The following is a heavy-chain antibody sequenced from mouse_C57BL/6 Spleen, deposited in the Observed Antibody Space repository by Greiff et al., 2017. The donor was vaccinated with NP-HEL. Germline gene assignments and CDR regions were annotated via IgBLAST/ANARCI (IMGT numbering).Heavy chain of an antibody. CDR1: GFTFSSYA. CDR3: ARGGYGNYYAMDY. V-gene: IGHV5-4*01. J-gene: IGHJ4*01. D-gene: IGHD1-1*02. CDR2: ISDGGSYT. Sequence: EVQVVESGGGLVKPGGSLKLSCAASGFTFSSYAMSWVRQTPEKRLEWVATISDGGSYTYYPDNVKGRFTISRDNAKNNLYLQMSHLKSEDTAMYYCARGGYGNYYAMDYWGQGTSVTVSS.